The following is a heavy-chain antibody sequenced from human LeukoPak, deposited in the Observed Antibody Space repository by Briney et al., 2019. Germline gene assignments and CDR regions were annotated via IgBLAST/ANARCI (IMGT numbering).Heavy chain of an antibody. Sequence: SETLSLTCAVYGGSFSGYYWSWIRQPPGKGLEWIGEINHSGSTNYNPSLKSRVTISVDTSKNQFSLKLSSVTAADTAVYYCTRIVPRYCSGGSCRGSKIYYYYYGMDVWGQGTTVTVSS. V-gene: IGHV4-34*01. CDR2: INHSGST. D-gene: IGHD2-15*01. CDR1: GGSFSGYY. CDR3: TRIVPRYCSGGSCRGSKIYYYYYGMDV. J-gene: IGHJ6*02.